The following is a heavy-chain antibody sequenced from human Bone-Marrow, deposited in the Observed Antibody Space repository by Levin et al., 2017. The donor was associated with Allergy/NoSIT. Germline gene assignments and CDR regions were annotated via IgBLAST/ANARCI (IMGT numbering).Heavy chain of an antibody. D-gene: IGHD3-10*01. CDR2: ISGDDDK. CDR1: GFSLTSGGVA. Sequence: SGPTLVKPTETLTLTCTFSGFSLTSGGVAVGWVRQSPGEALEWLALISGDDDKRYSPSLKSRLSITRDTSKNQVVLTMTNMASVDTATYFCAHSSQAWFGEFSHWGQGTLVTVSS. J-gene: IGHJ4*02. V-gene: IGHV2-5*02. CDR3: AHSSQAWFGEFSH.